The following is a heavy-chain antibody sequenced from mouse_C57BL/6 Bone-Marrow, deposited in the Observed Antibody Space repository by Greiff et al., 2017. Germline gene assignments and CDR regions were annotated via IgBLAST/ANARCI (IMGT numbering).Heavy chain of an antibody. Sequence: EVQLQQSGPELVKPGASVKISCKASGYSFTGYYMHWVKQSPEKSLEWIGEINPSTGGTTYNQKFKAKATLTVDKSSSTAYMQLKSLTSEDSAVYYCARDYDYDGGYGGQGTTLTVSA. CDR2: INPSTGGT. V-gene: IGHV1-42*01. D-gene: IGHD2-4*01. J-gene: IGHJ2*01. CDR3: ARDYDYDGGY. CDR1: GYSFTGYY.